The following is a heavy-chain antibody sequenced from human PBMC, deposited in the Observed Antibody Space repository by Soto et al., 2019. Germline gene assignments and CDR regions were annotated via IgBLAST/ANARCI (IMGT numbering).Heavy chain of an antibody. Sequence: ASVKVSCKSSGYSFTSYGISWVRQAPGQGLEWMGWISTYNGNINYAQNFKGRVNMTTDASTRTVYMELRSLRSDDTAVYYCARDSGYCSSTSCYRFYHYYYGMDVWGQGTTVTVSS. CDR1: GYSFTSYG. V-gene: IGHV1-18*04. CDR3: ARDSGYCSSTSCYRFYHYYYGMDV. CDR2: ISTYNGNI. J-gene: IGHJ6*02. D-gene: IGHD2-2*02.